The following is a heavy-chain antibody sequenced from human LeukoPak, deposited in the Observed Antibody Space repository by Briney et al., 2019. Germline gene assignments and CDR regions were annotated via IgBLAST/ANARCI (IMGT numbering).Heavy chain of an antibody. D-gene: IGHD1-26*01. J-gene: IGHJ4*02. CDR2: INPSGGST. Sequence: ASVKVSCKASGYTFTSYYMHWVRQAPGQGLEWMGIINPSGGSTNYAQKFQGRVTMTRDTSISTAYMELSRLRSDDTAVYYCARGRAWEPQDYWGQGTLVTVSS. CDR3: ARGRAWEPQDY. CDR1: GYTFTSYY. V-gene: IGHV1-46*01.